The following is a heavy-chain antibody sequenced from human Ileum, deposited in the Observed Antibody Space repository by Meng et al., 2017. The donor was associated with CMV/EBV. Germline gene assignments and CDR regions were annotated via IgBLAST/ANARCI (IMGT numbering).Heavy chain of an antibody. CDR2: IFHSGAT. J-gene: IGHJ4*02. V-gene: IGHV4/OR15-8*01. Sequence: LSLTCVVSGGTLIGTNWWNWVRQPPGGGLEWIGEIFHSGATNYNQSLKSRVTISIDNSKNQFSLKLTSMTAADTAVYFCGDPPAGYWGQGILVTVSS. CDR3: GDPPAGY. CDR1: GGTLIGTNW.